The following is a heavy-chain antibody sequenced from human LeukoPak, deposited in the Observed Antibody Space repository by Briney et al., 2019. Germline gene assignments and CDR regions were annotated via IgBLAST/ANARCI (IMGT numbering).Heavy chain of an antibody. V-gene: IGHV3-21*01. D-gene: IGHD6-13*01. CDR1: GFTFSSYT. CDR3: ARRGTSSSWAHFDY. J-gene: IGHJ4*02. CDR2: ISGSSGYI. Sequence: GGSLRLSCAASGFTFSSYTMNWVRQAPGKGLEWVSSISGSSGYIFYADSVKGRFTISRDNDKKSLYLQMPSLRAEGTAVYYCARRGTSSSWAHFDYWGQGTLVRVSS.